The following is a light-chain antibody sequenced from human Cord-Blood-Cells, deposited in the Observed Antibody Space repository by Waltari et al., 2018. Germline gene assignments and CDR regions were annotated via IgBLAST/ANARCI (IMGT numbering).Light chain of an antibody. V-gene: IGLV3-21*03. Sequence: SYVLTQPPSVSVAPGKPARITCGGNHLGSTSVHWYQQKPGQAPVLVVYDDSDRPSGIPERFSGSNSGNTATLTISRVEAGDEADYYCQVWDSSSDHVFGTGTKVTVL. J-gene: IGLJ1*01. CDR2: DDS. CDR3: QVWDSSSDHV. CDR1: HLGSTS.